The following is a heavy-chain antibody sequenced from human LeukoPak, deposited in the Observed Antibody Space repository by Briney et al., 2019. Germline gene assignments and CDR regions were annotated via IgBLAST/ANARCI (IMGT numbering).Heavy chain of an antibody. V-gene: IGHV3-49*04. CDR1: GFTFSSYA. CDR3: TQSTYDFWSGYTDY. D-gene: IGHD3-3*01. CDR2: IRSKAYGGTP. J-gene: IGHJ4*02. Sequence: GGSLRLSCAASGFTFSSYAMSWVRQAPGKGLEWVGFIRSKAYGGTPEYAASVKGRFTISREEYISIAYLEMNSLKAEDTAVYYCTQSTYDFWSGYTDYWGQGTLVTVSS.